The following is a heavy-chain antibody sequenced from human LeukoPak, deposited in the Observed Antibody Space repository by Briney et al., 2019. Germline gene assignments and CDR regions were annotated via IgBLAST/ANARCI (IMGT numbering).Heavy chain of an antibody. V-gene: IGHV3-7*01. CDR3: AREILSSDY. CDR2: INQDGSEK. D-gene: IGHD3-3*01. J-gene: IGHJ4*02. CDR1: GFMFSNYW. Sequence: PGGCLRLSCAASGFMFSNYWMSWVRQAPGKGPECVANINQDGSEKYYVDSVKGRFIISRDNAKNSLYLQMNSLRAEDTAVYYCAREILSSDYWGQGTLVTVSS.